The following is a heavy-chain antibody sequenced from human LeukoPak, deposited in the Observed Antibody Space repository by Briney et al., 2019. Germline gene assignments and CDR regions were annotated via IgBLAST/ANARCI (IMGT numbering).Heavy chain of an antibody. CDR1: GGSISTYF. CDR2: IYYSGST. Sequence: SETLSLTCTVSGGSISTYFWKWIRQPPGKGLEWVGYIYYSGSTHYNSSLKSRVSISIDTSNNQFSLQLNSVTAADTAVYYCARSSKTYYMDVWGRGTTVTVSS. V-gene: IGHV4-59*13. CDR3: ARSSKTYYMDV. J-gene: IGHJ6*03.